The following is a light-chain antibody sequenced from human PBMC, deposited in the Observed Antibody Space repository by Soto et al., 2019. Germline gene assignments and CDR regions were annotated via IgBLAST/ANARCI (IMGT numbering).Light chain of an antibody. V-gene: IGKV3-15*01. Sequence: EMELTQSRGTLSLSAAQRGDLXCRASQSIRSDLAWYQQKPGQAPRLLIYDASTRATGVPARFSGSGSGTEFSLTLSSLQSEDFAVYYCQQYNNWLYPFGQGTRLAIK. CDR3: QQYNNWLYP. J-gene: IGKJ5*01. CDR1: QSIRSD. CDR2: DAS.